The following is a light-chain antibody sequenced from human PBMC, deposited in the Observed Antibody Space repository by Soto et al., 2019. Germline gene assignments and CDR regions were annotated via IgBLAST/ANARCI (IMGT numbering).Light chain of an antibody. J-gene: IGKJ1*01. CDR3: QQYNSYSRT. V-gene: IGKV1-9*01. Sequence: QLTQSPSSLSASVGDRVTITCRASQGISSYLAWYQQKPGKAPKLLIYAASTLQSGVPSRFSGSGSGTEFTLTISSLQPDDFATYYCQQYNSYSRTFGQGTKVDIK. CDR1: QGISSY. CDR2: AAS.